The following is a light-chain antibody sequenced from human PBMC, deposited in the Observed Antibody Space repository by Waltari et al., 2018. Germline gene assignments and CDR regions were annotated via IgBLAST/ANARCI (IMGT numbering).Light chain of an antibody. J-gene: IGKJ1*01. CDR3: QNHERLPAT. V-gene: IGKV3-20*01. CDR1: QSIGKY. Sequence: EVVLTQSPGTLALSPGERATLSCRASQSIGKYVVWYQQRPGPAPRLLLYAASTRATGIPDRFSGSGYGTDFSLTISILEPEDFAVYYCQNHERLPATFGQGTKVEIK. CDR2: AAS.